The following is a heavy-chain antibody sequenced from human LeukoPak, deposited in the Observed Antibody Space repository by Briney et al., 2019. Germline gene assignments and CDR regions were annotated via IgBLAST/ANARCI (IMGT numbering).Heavy chain of an antibody. CDR2: IYTSGST. J-gene: IGHJ6*03. D-gene: IGHD3-3*01. Sequence: SQTLSLTCTVSGGSISSGSYYWSWIRQPAGKGLEWIGRIYTSGSTNYNPSLKSRVTISVDTSKNQFSLKLSSVTAADTAVYYCARVNDFWSGYYKTNYYYYMDVWGKGTTVTVSS. CDR3: ARVNDFWSGYYKTNYYYYMDV. V-gene: IGHV4-61*02. CDR1: GGSISSGSYY.